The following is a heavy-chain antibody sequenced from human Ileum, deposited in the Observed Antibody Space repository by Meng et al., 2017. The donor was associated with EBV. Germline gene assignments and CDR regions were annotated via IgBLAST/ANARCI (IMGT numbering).Heavy chain of an antibody. CDR3: ARGNKVSDRGFDY. CDR1: GGSFSGYY. D-gene: IGHD3-10*01. CDR2: INHSGST. V-gene: IGHV4-34*01. J-gene: IGHJ4*02. Sequence: QATLQQWAAGLSNPSDTLSLTCAVYGGSFSGYYWSWIRQPPGKGLEWIGEINHSGSTNYNPSLKSRVTISVDTSKNQFSLKLSSVTAADTAVYYCARGNKVSDRGFDYWGQGTLVTVSS.